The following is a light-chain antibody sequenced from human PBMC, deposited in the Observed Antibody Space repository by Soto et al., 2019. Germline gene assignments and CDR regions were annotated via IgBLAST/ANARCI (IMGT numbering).Light chain of an antibody. CDR3: SSYSGSSILV. CDR1: SSDVGAYNF. CDR2: EVN. V-gene: IGLV2-8*01. J-gene: IGLJ2*01. Sequence: QSALTHSPSASGSPGQSVTISCTGTSSDVGAYNFVSWYQQHPGKAPRLMIYEVNKRLSGVPDRFSGSKSGYTASLTVSGLQSEDEADYYCSSYSGSSILVFGGGTKLTVL.